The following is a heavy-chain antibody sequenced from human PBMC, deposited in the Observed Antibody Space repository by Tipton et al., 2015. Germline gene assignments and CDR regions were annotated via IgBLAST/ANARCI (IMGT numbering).Heavy chain of an antibody. V-gene: IGHV4-59*01. CDR3: ARRGGRELPLYYYYYGMDV. J-gene: IGHJ6*02. CDR2: IYYSGNT. D-gene: IGHD1-26*01. Sequence: TLSLTCTVSGGSISSYYWSWIRQSPGKGLEWIGYIYYSGNTNYNPSLKSRVTISVDTPKKQFSLKLSSVTAADTAMYYCARRGGRELPLYYYYYGMDVWGQGTTVTVSS. CDR1: GGSISSYY.